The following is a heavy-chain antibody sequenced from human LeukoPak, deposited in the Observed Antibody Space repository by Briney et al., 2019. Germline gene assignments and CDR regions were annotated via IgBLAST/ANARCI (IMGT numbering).Heavy chain of an antibody. V-gene: IGHV3-21*01. CDR3: ARDSPNDAFDI. Sequence: GGSLRLSCAASGFTFSSYSMNWVRQAPGKGLEWVSSISSSSYIYYADSVKGRFTISRDNAKNSLYLQMNSLRAEDTAVYYCARDSPNDAFDIWGQGTMVTVSS. J-gene: IGHJ3*02. CDR2: ISSSSYI. CDR1: GFTFSSYS.